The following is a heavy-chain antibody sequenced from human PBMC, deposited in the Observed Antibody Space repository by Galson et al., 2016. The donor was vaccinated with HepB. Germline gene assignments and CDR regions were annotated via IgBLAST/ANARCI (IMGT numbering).Heavy chain of an antibody. J-gene: IGHJ3*01. V-gene: IGHV3-7*01. CDR2: IKQDGSEK. Sequence: SLRLSCAVSGFTFSSYWMSWVRQGPGKGLEWVAIIKQDGSEKYYVDSVKGRFTISRDNAKKSLYLQMNSLRAEDTAVYYCARDPMRFAFDLWGQGTMVTVSS. CDR1: GFTFSSYW. CDR3: ARDPMRFAFDL.